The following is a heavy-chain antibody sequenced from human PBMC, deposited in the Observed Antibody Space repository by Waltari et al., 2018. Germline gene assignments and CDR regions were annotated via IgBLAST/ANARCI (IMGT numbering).Heavy chain of an antibody. D-gene: IGHD3-22*01. V-gene: IGHV3-15*01. J-gene: IGHJ1*01. CDR3: TTDLPYHSPSGSSGYFQH. CDR2: IKSKTNGGTT. Sequence: EVQLVESGGGLVKPGGSLRLSCAASGFTFSNAWMSWVRQGPGKGLEWVGRIKSKTNGGTTDYAAPVKGRFTISRDDSKNTLNLQMNSLKTEDTAVYYCTTDLPYHSPSGSSGYFQHWGQGTLVTVSS. CDR1: GFTFSNAW.